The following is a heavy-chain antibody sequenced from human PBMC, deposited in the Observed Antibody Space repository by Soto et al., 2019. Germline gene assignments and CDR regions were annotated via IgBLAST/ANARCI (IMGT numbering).Heavy chain of an antibody. Sequence: QVQLVQSGDEVKKPGASVKVSCKSSGYTFTSYGIIWLRQAPGQGLEWMGWISAYNGNTNYAQKVQGRVTMTTDRSTSTVYMELRSLRSDDTAVYYCARDRESGSYYSWFDPWGQGTLVTVSS. CDR3: ARDRESGSYYSWFDP. D-gene: IGHD1-26*01. J-gene: IGHJ5*02. CDR1: GYTFTSYG. CDR2: ISAYNGNT. V-gene: IGHV1-18*04.